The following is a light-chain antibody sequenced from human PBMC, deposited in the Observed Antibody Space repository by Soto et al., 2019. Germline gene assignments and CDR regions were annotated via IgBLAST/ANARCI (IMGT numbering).Light chain of an antibody. V-gene: IGKV1-5*03. CDR2: KAS. CDR3: QQYNSSPWT. J-gene: IGKJ1*01. CDR1: QSISSW. Sequence: DIQMTQSPSTLSASVGDRVTITCRASQSISSWLAWYQQKPGKAPKLLIYKASSLESGVPSRFSGSGSGTEFTLTISSLQPDYFATYYCQQYNSSPWTFRQGTKVEIK.